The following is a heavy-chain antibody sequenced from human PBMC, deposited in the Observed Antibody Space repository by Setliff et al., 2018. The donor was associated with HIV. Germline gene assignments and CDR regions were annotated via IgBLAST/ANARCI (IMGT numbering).Heavy chain of an antibody. Sequence: SETLSLTCTISGDSTTSSHWSWIRQPPGKGLEWIGYIHISGATSYNPSLERRVTISLDMSKNQFSLKLTSVTAADAAMYYCARYSETFTRYFDPWGPGTLVTVSS. J-gene: IGHJ5*02. CDR3: ARYSETFTRYFDP. CDR2: IHISGAT. D-gene: IGHD1-26*01. CDR1: GDSTTSSH. V-gene: IGHV4-4*09.